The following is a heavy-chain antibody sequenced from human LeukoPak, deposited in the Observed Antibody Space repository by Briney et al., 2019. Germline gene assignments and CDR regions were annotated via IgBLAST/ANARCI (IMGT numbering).Heavy chain of an antibody. D-gene: IGHD4-17*01. V-gene: IGHV1-2*02. CDR1: GYIFTGYY. Sequence: ASVKVSCKASGYIFTGYYIHWVRQAPGQGLEWMGWINPNSGGTSFAQKFQGRVTMTRDTSISTAYMELSRLRSDDTAVYYCARYMTTVTTPWYYWGQGTLVTVSS. CDR3: ARYMTTVTTPWYY. J-gene: IGHJ4*02. CDR2: INPNSGGT.